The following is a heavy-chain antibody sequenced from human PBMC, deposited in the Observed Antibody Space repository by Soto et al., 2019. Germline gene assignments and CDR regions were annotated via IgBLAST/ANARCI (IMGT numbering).Heavy chain of an antibody. CDR1: GFTFSSYS. CDR3: ARAALGMGDAFDI. J-gene: IGHJ3*02. D-gene: IGHD7-27*01. V-gene: IGHV3-21*01. CDR2: ISSSSSYI. Sequence: GGSLRLSCAASGFTFSSYSMNWVRQAPGKGLEWVSSISSSSSYIYYADSVKGRFTISRDNAKNSLYLQMNSLRAEDTAVYYCARAALGMGDAFDIWGQGTMVTVSS.